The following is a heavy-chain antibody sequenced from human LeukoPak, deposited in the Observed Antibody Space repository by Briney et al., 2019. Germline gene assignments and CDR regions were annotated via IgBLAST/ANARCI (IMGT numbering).Heavy chain of an antibody. J-gene: IGHJ4*02. CDR1: GGSISSYY. CDR2: IYYSGST. D-gene: IGHD2-15*01. CDR3: ARSGLSATGEFDY. Sequence: SETLSLTCTVPGGSISSYYWSWIRQPPGKGLEWIGYIYYSGSTNYNPSLKSRVTISVDTSKNQFSLKLNSVTAADTAVYYCARSGLSATGEFDYWGQGTLVTVSS. V-gene: IGHV4-59*12.